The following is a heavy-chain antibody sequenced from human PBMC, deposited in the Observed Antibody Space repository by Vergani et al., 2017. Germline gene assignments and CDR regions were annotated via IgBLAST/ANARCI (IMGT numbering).Heavy chain of an antibody. V-gene: IGHV1-46*01. CDR1: GYTFTSYY. J-gene: IGHJ5*02. D-gene: IGHD1-26*01. Sequence: QVQLVQSGAEVKKPGASVKVSCKASGYTFTSYYMHWVRQAPGQGLEWMGIINPSGGSTSYAQKFQGRVTMTRETSTSTVYMELSSLRSEDTAVYYCARGRWELLRGGNWFDAWGQGTLVTVSS. CDR3: ARGRWELLRGGNWFDA. CDR2: INPSGGST.